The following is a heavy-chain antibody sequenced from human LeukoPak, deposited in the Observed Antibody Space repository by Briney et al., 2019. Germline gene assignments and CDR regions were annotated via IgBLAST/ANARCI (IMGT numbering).Heavy chain of an antibody. CDR2: INHSGST. CDR1: GGSFSGYY. D-gene: IGHD3-10*01. J-gene: IGHJ5*02. V-gene: IGHV4-34*01. Sequence: KPSETLSLTCAVYGGSFSGYYWSWIRQPPGKGLEWIGEINHSGSTNYNPSLKSQVTISVDTSKNQFSLKLSSVTAADTAVYYCASRSTYYYGSGSSENWFDPWGQGTLVTVSS. CDR3: ASRSTYYYGSGSSENWFDP.